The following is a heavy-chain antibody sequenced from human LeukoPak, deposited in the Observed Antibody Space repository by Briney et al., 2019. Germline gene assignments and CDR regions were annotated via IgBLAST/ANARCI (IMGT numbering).Heavy chain of an antibody. D-gene: IGHD4-17*01. CDR1: GFSFSSYS. CDR3: ARDPFPTVSSNWFDP. CDR2: ISSSSSYI. J-gene: IGHJ5*02. V-gene: IGHV3-21*01. Sequence: AGGSLRLSCAASGFSFSSYSMNWVRQAPGKGLEWVSSISSSSSYIYYADSVKGRFTISRDNAKNSLYLQMNSLRAEDTAVYYCARDPFPTVSSNWFDPWGQGTLVTVSS.